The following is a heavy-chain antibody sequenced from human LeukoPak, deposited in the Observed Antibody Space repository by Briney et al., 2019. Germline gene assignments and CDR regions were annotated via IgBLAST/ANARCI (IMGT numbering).Heavy chain of an antibody. CDR1: GFTFTTYS. CDR2: ISSSSSYI. V-gene: IGHV3-21*01. Sequence: GGSLRLSCAASGFTFTTYSMNWVRQAPGKGLEWVSSISSSSSYIYYADSVKGRFTISRDNAKNSLYLQMNSLRAEDTAVYYCARDGLGYCSSTSCKWSYWGQGTLVTVSS. J-gene: IGHJ4*02. D-gene: IGHD2-2*01. CDR3: ARDGLGYCSSTSCKWSY.